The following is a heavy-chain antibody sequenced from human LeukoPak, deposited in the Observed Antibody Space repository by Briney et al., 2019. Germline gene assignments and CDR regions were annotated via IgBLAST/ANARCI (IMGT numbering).Heavy chain of an antibody. CDR2: IYYSGST. V-gene: IGHV4-59*01. J-gene: IGHJ4*02. CDR1: GGSISSYY. Sequence: PSETLSLTCTVSGGSISSYYWSWIRQPPGKGLEWIGYIYYSGSTNYNPSLKSRVTISVDTSKNQFSLKLSSVTAADTAVYYCARGLTYYYDSSGYPFDYWGQGTLVTVSS. D-gene: IGHD3-22*01. CDR3: ARGLTYYYDSSGYPFDY.